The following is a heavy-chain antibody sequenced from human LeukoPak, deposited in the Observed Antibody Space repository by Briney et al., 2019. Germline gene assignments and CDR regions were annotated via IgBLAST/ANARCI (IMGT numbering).Heavy chain of an antibody. CDR1: GGSISGGSYY. V-gene: IGHV4-39*07. J-gene: IGHJ4*02. Sequence: SQTLSLTCTVSGGSISGGSYYWGWIRQPPGKGLEWIGGTYYSGSTYYNPSLKSRVTISVDTSKNQFSLKLSSVTAADTAVYYCARVWSRGSYGDFNFDYWGQGTLVTVSS. CDR2: TYYSGST. D-gene: IGHD4-17*01. CDR3: ARVWSRGSYGDFNFDY.